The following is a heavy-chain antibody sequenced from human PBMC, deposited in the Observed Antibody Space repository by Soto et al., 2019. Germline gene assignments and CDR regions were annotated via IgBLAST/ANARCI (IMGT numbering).Heavy chain of an antibody. CDR1: GGTFSSYA. J-gene: IGHJ4*02. V-gene: IGHV1-69*01. CDR2: IIPIFGTA. CDR3: AADSSGYARGYYCDY. Sequence: QVQLVQSGAEVKKPGSSVKVSCKASGGTFSSYAISWVRQAPGQGLEWMGGIIPIFGTANYAQKFQGSVTITADESTSTAYMELSSLRSEDTAVYDCAADSSGYARGYYCDYWGQGTLVTVSS. D-gene: IGHD3-22*01.